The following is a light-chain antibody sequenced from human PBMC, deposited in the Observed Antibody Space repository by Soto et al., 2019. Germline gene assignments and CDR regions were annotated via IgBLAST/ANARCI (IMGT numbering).Light chain of an antibody. V-gene: IGKV1-27*01. CDR1: QGISNF. Sequence: DIQMTQSPSSLSASVGDRVTITCRASQGISNFLAWYQQKPGKVPKVLIYAASTLQSGVPSRFSGSGSGTDFTVTISSLQTEDVATYYCQVYNSAPPVTFGPGTKVDIK. CDR2: AAS. J-gene: IGKJ3*01. CDR3: QVYNSAPPVT.